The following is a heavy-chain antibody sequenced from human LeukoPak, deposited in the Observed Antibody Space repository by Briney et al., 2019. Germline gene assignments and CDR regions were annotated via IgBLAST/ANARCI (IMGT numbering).Heavy chain of an antibody. CDR2: IYHSGNT. Sequence: PSETLSLTCAVSGYSISSTYYWGWIRQPPGKGLKWIGSIYHSGNTYYNPSLKSRVTISVDTSKNQFSLKLNSVTATDTAVYYCARRNTGGITQWAFDIWGRGTMVTVSS. CDR3: ARRNTGGITQWAFDI. J-gene: IGHJ3*02. CDR1: GYSISSTYY. V-gene: IGHV4-38-2*01. D-gene: IGHD3-16*01.